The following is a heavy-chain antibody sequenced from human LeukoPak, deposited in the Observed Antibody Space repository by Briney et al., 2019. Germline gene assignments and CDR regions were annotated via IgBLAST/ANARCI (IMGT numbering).Heavy chain of an antibody. D-gene: IGHD5-12*01. J-gene: IGHJ5*02. CDR2: IYYSGST. Sequence: SQTLSLTCTVSGGSISSGGYYWSWIRQHPGKGLEWIGHIYYSGSTYYNPSLKSRVTISVDTSKNQFSLKLSSVTAADTAVYYCARGLGYDSNWFDPWGQGTLVTVSS. CDR3: ARGLGYDSNWFDP. V-gene: IGHV4-31*03. CDR1: GGSISSGGYY.